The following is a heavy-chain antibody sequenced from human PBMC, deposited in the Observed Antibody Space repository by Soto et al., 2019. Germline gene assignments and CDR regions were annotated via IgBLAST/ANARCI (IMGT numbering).Heavy chain of an antibody. CDR2: ISSSGSTI. V-gene: IGHV3-11*01. CDR1: GFTFSDYY. Sequence: QVQLVESGGGLVKPGGSLRLSCAASGFTFSDYYMSWIRQAPGKGLEWVSYISSSGSTIYYADSVKGRFTISRDNAKNSLYLQMNSLRAEDTAVYYCARCARVYRYIWGGYRCYFDYWGQGTLVTVSS. CDR3: ARCARVYRYIWGGYRCYFDY. D-gene: IGHD3-16*02. J-gene: IGHJ4*02.